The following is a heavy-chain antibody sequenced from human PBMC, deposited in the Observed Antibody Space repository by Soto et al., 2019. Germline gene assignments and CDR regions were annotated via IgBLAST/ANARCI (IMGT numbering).Heavy chain of an antibody. CDR3: ARERPDGARLDP. J-gene: IGHJ5*02. CDR1: GDSVSSNSAT. Sequence: SQTLSLTCAISGDSVSSNSATWDWIRQSPSRGLEWLGRTYYRSKWYTDYAVSVKGRITINPDTSNNHLSLQLDSVTAADTAVYYCARERPDGARLDPWGQGTLVTVSS. CDR2: TYYRSKWYT. V-gene: IGHV6-1*01. D-gene: IGHD6-6*01.